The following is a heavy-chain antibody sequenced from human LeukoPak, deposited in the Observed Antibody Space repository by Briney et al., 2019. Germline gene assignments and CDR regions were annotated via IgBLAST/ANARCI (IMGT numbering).Heavy chain of an antibody. V-gene: IGHV6-1*01. J-gene: IGHJ3*02. CDR1: GDSVSSNSAS. D-gene: IGHD6-6*01. CDR2: AYDRSKWSN. CDR3: ARGRGDLAARAFDI. Sequence: SQTLSLTCAISGDSVSSNSASWSWIRQSPSRCLEWLGRAYDRSKWSNDYAGSVRSRITINPDTTKNQFSLLLNSVTPEDTAIYYCARGRGDLAARAFDIWGQGTMVTVSS.